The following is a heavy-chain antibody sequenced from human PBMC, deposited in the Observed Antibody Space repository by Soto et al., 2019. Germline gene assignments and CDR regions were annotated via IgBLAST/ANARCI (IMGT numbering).Heavy chain of an antibody. D-gene: IGHD5-12*01. CDR2: IHPNSGDT. V-gene: IGHV1-2*02. J-gene: IGHJ5*02. CDR3: ARDLSRPTWTWFDP. CDR1: VYTFTDHY. Sequence: QVQLVQSGAEVKEPGASVKVSCRTSVYTFTDHYINWVRQAPGQGPEYMWWIHPNSGDTKYTQRFQGRVTMTRETSIRTAYMELRRLTSDDTAVYDCARDLSRPTWTWFDPWGPGTLVTVSS.